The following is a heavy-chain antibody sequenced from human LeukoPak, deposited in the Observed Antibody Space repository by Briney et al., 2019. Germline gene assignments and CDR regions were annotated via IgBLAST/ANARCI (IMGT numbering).Heavy chain of an antibody. CDR2: IYHSGRT. CDR3: ARSGYSFGNAFDM. Sequence: SETLSLTCAVSGYSISSGYYWGWIRPPPGKGLEWIGTIYHSGRTYYNPSLKSRVTVSIDTSKNQFSLKLNSVTAAETAVYYCARSGYSFGNAFDMWGQGTVVTVSS. V-gene: IGHV4-38-2*01. CDR1: GYSISSGYY. D-gene: IGHD5-18*01. J-gene: IGHJ3*02.